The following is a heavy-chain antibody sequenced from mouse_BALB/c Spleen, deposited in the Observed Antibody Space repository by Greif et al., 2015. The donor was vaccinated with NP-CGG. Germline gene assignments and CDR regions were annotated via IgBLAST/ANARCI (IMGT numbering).Heavy chain of an antibody. Sequence: EVKLMESGGGLVQPGGSLKLSCATSGFTFRDYYMYWVRQTPEKRLEWVAYISNGGGSTYYPDTVKGRFTISRDNAKNTLYLQMSRLKSEDTAMYYCARQYDYEGYAMDYWGQGTSVTVSS. CDR1: GFTFRDYY. CDR2: ISNGGGST. D-gene: IGHD2-4*01. CDR3: ARQYDYEGYAMDY. V-gene: IGHV5-12*02. J-gene: IGHJ4*01.